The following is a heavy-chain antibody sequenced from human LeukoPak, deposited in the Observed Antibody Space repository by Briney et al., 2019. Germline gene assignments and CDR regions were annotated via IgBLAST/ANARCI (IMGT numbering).Heavy chain of an antibody. CDR2: FYKGDST. V-gene: IGHV3-53*01. J-gene: IGHJ4*02. CDR3: ARELFSIPSYFAP. Sequence: GGSLRLSCAASGFSVSNSYMYWVRQAPGKGLEWVSFFYKGDSTYYAESVRGRFTISRDNSKNTLYLLVNSLIPEDTAVYYCARELFSIPSYFAPWARGPLVPFPS. D-gene: IGHD3-10*01. CDR1: GFSVSNSY.